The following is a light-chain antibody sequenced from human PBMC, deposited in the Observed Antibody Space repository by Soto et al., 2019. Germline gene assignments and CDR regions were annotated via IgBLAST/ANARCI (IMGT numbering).Light chain of an antibody. CDR2: AAS. Sequence: DIQMTQSPSSLSASVGDRVTITCRAIQSISSYLNWYQQKPGKAPKLLIYAASRLQSGVPSRFSGSGSGTDFTLTISSLQPEDFATYDCQQSYSTPLFTCGPGTKVDIK. CDR3: QQSYSTPLFT. V-gene: IGKV1-39*01. CDR1: QSISSY. J-gene: IGKJ3*01.